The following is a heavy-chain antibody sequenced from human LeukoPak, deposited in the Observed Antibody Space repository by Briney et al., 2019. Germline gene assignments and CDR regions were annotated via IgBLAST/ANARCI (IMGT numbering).Heavy chain of an antibody. CDR1: GFTFSTFD. CDR2: IGLAGDT. J-gene: IGHJ4*02. CDR3: TRGHGDWGFDY. Sequence: GGSLRLSCAASGFTFSTFDMHWVRQAPGKGLEWVSHIGLAGDTHYSGSVKGRFTISRDNAEDSLYLHMNNLRAGDTAVYYCTRGHGDWGFDYWGQGTLVSVSS. V-gene: IGHV3-13*01. D-gene: IGHD4-17*01.